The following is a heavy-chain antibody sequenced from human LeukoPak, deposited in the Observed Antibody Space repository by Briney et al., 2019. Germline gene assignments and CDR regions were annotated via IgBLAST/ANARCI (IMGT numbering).Heavy chain of an antibody. CDR2: INPNSGGT. CDR3: ARVKASSYGIIYYYYGMDV. D-gene: IGHD5-18*01. CDR1: GYTFTGYY. V-gene: IGHV1-2*02. J-gene: IGHJ6*02. Sequence: SVKVSCKASGYTFTGYYMHWVRQAPGQGLEWMGWINPNSGGTNYEQKFQGRVTMTRDTSISTAYMELSRLRSDDTAVYYCARVKASSYGIIYYYYGMDVWGQGTTVTVSS.